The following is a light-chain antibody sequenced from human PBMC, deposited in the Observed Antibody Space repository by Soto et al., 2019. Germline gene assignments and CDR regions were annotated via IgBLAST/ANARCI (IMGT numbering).Light chain of an antibody. Sequence: EIVLTQSPGTLSSSPGERATLACRASQSVSSSYLGWYQQKPGQAPRLLIYGASSRATGIPDRFSGSGSGTDFTLTISRLEPEDFAVYYCQQYGSSPTWTFGQGTKVEIK. CDR2: GAS. J-gene: IGKJ1*01. CDR1: QSVSSSY. CDR3: QQYGSSPTWT. V-gene: IGKV3-20*01.